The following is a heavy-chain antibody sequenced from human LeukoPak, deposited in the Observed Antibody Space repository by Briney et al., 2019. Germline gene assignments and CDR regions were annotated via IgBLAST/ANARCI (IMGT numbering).Heavy chain of an antibody. CDR3: ARDVYYYGSGYFLNAFDI. Sequence: SETLSLTCTVSGGSISSYYWSWIRQPPGKGLEWIGYIYYSGSTYYNPSLKSRVTISVDTSKNQFSLRLSSVTAADTAVYYCARDVYYYGSGYFLNAFDIWGQGTMVTVSS. CDR2: IYYSGST. D-gene: IGHD3-10*01. CDR1: GGSISSYY. V-gene: IGHV4-59*12. J-gene: IGHJ3*02.